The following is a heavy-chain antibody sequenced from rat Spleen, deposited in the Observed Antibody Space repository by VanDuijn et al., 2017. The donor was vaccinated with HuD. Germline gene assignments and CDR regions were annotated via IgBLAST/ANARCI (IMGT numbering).Heavy chain of an antibody. D-gene: IGHD1-9*01. CDR1: GFTFSNYD. J-gene: IGHJ2*01. Sequence: EVQLVESGGGLVQPGRSLKLSCAASGFTFSNYDMAWVRQAPTKGLEWIASIRTGGGNTYYRDSVKGRFTISRDNAKNTQYLQMDRLRSEDTATYYCARHGPNTYYGYNYVLYFDYWGQGVMVTVSS. CDR2: IRTGGGNT. CDR3: ARHGPNTYYGYNYVLYFDY. V-gene: IGHV5S13*01.